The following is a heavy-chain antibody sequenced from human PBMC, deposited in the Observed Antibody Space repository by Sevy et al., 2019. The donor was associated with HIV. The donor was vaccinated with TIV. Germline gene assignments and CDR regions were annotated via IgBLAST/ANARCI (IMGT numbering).Heavy chain of an antibody. Sequence: GGSLRLSCAASGFTFSSYSMNWVRQAPGKGLEWVSYISRSSSTIYYEDSVKGRFTISRDNAKNSWYLQMNSLRDEDTAVYYWARERKMYDSSGYYFHLDYWGQGTLVTVSS. V-gene: IGHV3-48*02. J-gene: IGHJ4*02. CDR1: GFTFSSYS. D-gene: IGHD3-22*01. CDR2: ISRSSSTI. CDR3: ARERKMYDSSGYYFHLDY.